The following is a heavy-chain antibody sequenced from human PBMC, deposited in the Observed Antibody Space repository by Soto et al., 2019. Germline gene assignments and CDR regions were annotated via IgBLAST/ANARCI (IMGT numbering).Heavy chain of an antibody. CDR1: GGSISTAGYY. J-gene: IGHJ4*02. CDR3: AGAMSEYYFDY. CDR2: IYYSGST. V-gene: IGHV4-31*03. Sequence: QVQLQESGPGLVKPSQTLSLTCTVSGGSISTAGYYWSWIRQHPGTGLEWIGYIYYSGSTFYKPSLKRRVTISVDTSENQFSLKLSSVTAADTAVYYCAGAMSEYYFDYWGQGTLVTVSS.